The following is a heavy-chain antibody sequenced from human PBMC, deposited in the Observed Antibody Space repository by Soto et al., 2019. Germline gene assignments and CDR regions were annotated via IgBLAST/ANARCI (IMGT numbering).Heavy chain of an antibody. CDR2: IYATGTT. J-gene: IGHJ5*02. CDR1: GAAISGFY. CDR3: VRDGTKTLRDWFDP. V-gene: IGHV4-4*07. Sequence: LSLTCTVSGAAISGFYWSWIRKSAGKGLEWIGRIYATGTTDYNPSLKSRVMMSVDTSKTQFSLKLRSVTAADTAVYYCVRDGTKTLRDWFDPWGQGISVTVSS. D-gene: IGHD1-1*01.